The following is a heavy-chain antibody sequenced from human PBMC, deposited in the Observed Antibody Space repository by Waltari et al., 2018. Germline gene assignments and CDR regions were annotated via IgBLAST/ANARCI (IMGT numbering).Heavy chain of an antibody. V-gene: IGHV4-34*02. J-gene: IGHJ4*02. Sequence: QVQLQQWGAGLLKPSETLSLTCAVYGGSFSDYSWSWIRQPPGKGLEWIGEINHSGSTNYNPFLKSRVAMSVDTSQKQFSLKLRSVTAADTGVYYCARGRRAKYNSGSVDYWGQGILVTVSS. CDR3: ARGRRAKYNSGSVDY. CDR1: GGSFSDYS. D-gene: IGHD6-25*01. CDR2: INHSGST.